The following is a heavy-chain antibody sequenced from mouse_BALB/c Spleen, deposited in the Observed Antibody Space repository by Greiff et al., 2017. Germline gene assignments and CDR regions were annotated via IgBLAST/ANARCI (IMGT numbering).Heavy chain of an antibody. Sequence: EVQVVESGGGLVQPGGSRKLSCAASGFTFSSFGMHWVRQAPEKGLEWVAYISSGSSTIYYADTVKGRFTISRDNPKNTLFLQMTSLRSEDTAMYYCARVLYYYGRVAMDYWGQGTSVTVSS. CDR3: ARVLYYYGRVAMDY. D-gene: IGHD1-1*01. CDR2: ISSGSSTI. V-gene: IGHV5-17*02. CDR1: GFTFSSFG. J-gene: IGHJ4*01.